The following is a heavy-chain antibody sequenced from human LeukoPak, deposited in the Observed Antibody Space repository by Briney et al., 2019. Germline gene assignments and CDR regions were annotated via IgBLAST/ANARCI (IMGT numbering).Heavy chain of an antibody. J-gene: IGHJ3*02. Sequence: GGSLRLSCAASGFTFSSYWMSWVRQAPGKGLEWVANIKQDGSEKYYVDSVKGRFTISRDNAKNSLYLQMDSLRAEDTAVYYCARDRSERAFDIWGQGTMVTVSS. D-gene: IGHD3-3*01. CDR3: ARDRSERAFDI. CDR2: IKQDGSEK. CDR1: GFTFSSYW. V-gene: IGHV3-7*03.